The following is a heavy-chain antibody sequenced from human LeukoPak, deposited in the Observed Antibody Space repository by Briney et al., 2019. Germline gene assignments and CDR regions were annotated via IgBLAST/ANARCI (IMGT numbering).Heavy chain of an antibody. V-gene: IGHV3-30*04. D-gene: IGHD6-13*01. CDR3: ARVGSKYSSSWYILDY. Sequence: GGSLRLSCAASGFTFSSYAMHWVRQAPGKGLEWVAVISYDGSNKYYADSVKGRFTISRDNSKNTLYLQMNSLRAEDTAVYYCARVGSKYSSSWYILDYWGQGTLVTASS. CDR1: GFTFSSYA. J-gene: IGHJ4*02. CDR2: ISYDGSNK.